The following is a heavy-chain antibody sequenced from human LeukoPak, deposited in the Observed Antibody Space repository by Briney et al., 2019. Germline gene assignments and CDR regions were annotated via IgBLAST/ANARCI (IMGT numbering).Heavy chain of an antibody. D-gene: IGHD6-19*01. V-gene: IGHV4-39*07. CDR3: ARGGRGWYLDY. J-gene: IGHJ4*02. CDR1: GGSISSSNYY. Sequence: SETLSLTCTVSGGSISSSNYYWGWIRQPPGKGLEWIGEINHRGSATYNPSLKSRVTMSVDTSENRFSLKLNSVTAADTAVYYCARGGRGWYLDYWGQGNMVTVSS. CDR2: INHRGSA.